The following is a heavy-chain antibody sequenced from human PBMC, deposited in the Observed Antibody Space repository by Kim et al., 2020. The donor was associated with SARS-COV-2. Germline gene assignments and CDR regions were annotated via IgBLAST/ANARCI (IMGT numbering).Heavy chain of an antibody. D-gene: IGHD6-13*01. CDR1: GGSISSYY. V-gene: IGHV4-59*13. J-gene: IGHJ3*02. CDR3: AREVPYSSSWYSRASYAFDI. CDR2: IYYSGST. Sequence: SETLSLTCTVSGGSISSYYWSWIRQPPGKGLEWIGYIYYSGSTNYNPSLKSRVTISVDTSKNQFSLKLSSVTAADTAVYYCAREVPYSSSWYSRASYAFDIWGQGTMVTVSS.